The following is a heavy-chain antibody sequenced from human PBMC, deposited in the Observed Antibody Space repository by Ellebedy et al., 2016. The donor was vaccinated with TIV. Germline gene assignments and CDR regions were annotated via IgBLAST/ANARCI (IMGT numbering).Heavy chain of an antibody. D-gene: IGHD3-16*02. J-gene: IGHJ4*02. CDR3: ARLYRMRRNTDY. V-gene: IGHV5-51*01. Sequence: PGGSLRLSCKGSGYSFTSYWIGWVRQMPGKGLEWMGIIYPGDSDTRYSPSFQGQVTISADKSISTAYLQWSSLKASDTAMYYCARLYRMRRNTDYWGQGTLVTVSS. CDR2: IYPGDSDT. CDR1: GYSFTSYW.